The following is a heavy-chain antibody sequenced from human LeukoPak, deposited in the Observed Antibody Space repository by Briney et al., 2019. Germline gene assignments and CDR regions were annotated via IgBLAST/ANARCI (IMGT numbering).Heavy chain of an antibody. Sequence: SGGSLRLSCAASRFTFSDYWMSWVRQAPGKGLEWVANIKQDGSEKYYVDPVKGRFTISRDNAKNSLYLQMNSLRADDTAVYYCARAFPADGFFYWGQGTLVTVSS. CDR2: IKQDGSEK. J-gene: IGHJ4*02. CDR3: ARAFPADGFFY. CDR1: RFTFSDYW. D-gene: IGHD5-24*01. V-gene: IGHV3-7*05.